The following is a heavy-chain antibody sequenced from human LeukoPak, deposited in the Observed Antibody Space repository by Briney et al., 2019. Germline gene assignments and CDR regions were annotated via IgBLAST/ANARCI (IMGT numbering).Heavy chain of an antibody. CDR2: IQYDGSNK. CDR3: ARGAFLNYYYYYMDV. D-gene: IGHD2/OR15-2a*01. J-gene: IGHJ6*03. V-gene: IGHV3-30*02. Sequence: GGSLRLSCAASAFIFSSSGMHWVRQAPGKGLEWVAYIQYDGSNKQYADSVRGRFSISRDSSKNVLYLQMNSLRAEDTAVYYCARGAFLNYYYYYMDVWGKGTTVTVSS. CDR1: AFIFSSSG.